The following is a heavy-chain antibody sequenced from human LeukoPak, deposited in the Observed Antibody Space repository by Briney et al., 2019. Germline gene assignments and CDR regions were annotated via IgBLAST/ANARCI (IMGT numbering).Heavy chain of an antibody. V-gene: IGHV3-23*01. CDR2: ISGSGGTT. CDR3: AKSSGYSDYAWFDP. CDR1: GFTFNNYA. Sequence: GGSLRLSCAASGFTFNNYAMTWVRQAPGKGLEWVSLISGSGGTTYYADSVKGRFTTSRDKSNNTLFLQMNSLRADDTALYYCAKSSGYSDYAWFDPWGQGTLVTVSS. D-gene: IGHD5-12*01. J-gene: IGHJ5*02.